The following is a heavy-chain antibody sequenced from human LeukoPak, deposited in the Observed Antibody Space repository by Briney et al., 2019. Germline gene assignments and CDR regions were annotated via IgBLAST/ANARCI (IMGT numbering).Heavy chain of an antibody. CDR2: ISYDGSNK. CDR1: GFTFSSYA. CDR3: ARDRFGYSYGSPLDY. Sequence: GGSLRLSCTASGFTFSSYAMHWVRQAPGKGLEWVAVISYDGSNKYYADSVKGRFTISRDNSKNTLYLQMNSLRAEDTAVYYCARDRFGYSYGSPLDYWGQGTLVTVSS. D-gene: IGHD5-18*01. V-gene: IGHV3-30-3*01. J-gene: IGHJ4*02.